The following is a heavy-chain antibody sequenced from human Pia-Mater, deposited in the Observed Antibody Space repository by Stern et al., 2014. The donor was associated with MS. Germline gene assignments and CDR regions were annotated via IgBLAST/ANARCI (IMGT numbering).Heavy chain of an antibody. CDR2: IDWDDDK. Sequence: SGPALVKPTQTLTLTCTFSGFSLSTSGMRVSWIRQPPGKALEXLARIDWDDDKFYSTSLKTRLTISKDTSKNQVVLTMTNMDPVDTATYYCARSPPYYEFWNDYYYFDYWGQGTLVAVSS. CDR3: ARSPPYYEFWNDYYYFDY. V-gene: IGHV2-70*04. CDR1: GFSLSTSGMR. J-gene: IGHJ4*02. D-gene: IGHD3-3*01.